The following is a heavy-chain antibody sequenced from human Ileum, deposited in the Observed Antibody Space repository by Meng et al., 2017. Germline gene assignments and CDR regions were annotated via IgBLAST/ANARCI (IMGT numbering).Heavy chain of an antibody. D-gene: IGHD3-22*01. V-gene: IGHV4-59*01. CDR2: IYYSGST. Sequence: SETLSLTCTVSGGSINNYYWSWIRQPPGKGLEWIGYIYYSGSTNYNPSLRSRVTISGDTSKNQFSLKLSSVTAADTAVYYCARVLHSGFSDYWGQGTPVTVSS. CDR3: ARVLHSGFSDY. J-gene: IGHJ4*02. CDR1: GGSINNYY.